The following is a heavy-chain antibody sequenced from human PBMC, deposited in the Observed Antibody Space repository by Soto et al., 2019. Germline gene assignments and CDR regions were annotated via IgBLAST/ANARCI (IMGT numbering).Heavy chain of an antibody. CDR2: ISGTGGNT. CDR3: AKIFVAEAATPLFDY. J-gene: IGHJ4*02. Sequence: GGSLRLSCAASGFTFSSYAMSWVRQAPGKGLEWVSTISGTGGNTYYGQSVKGRFTISRDNSKNTVYVQMNSLRAEDTAVYYCAKIFVAEAATPLFDYWGQGALVTVSS. D-gene: IGHD2-15*01. V-gene: IGHV3-23*01. CDR1: GFTFSSYA.